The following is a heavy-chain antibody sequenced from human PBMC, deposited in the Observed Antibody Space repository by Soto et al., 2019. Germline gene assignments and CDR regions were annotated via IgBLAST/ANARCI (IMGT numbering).Heavy chain of an antibody. CDR1: GYSISTGIH. V-gene: IGHV4-38-2*01. J-gene: IGHJ6*02. CDR2: IYHSGST. CDR3: ARGHYRYAMDV. Sequence: PSETLSLTCAVSGYSISTGIHCACIRQPPGKGLEWIGSIYHSGSTYDNPTRKSRVTMSVNRSKNQFSLNLTSVTAADMAVYFCARGHYRYAMDVWGQGTTVTVYS.